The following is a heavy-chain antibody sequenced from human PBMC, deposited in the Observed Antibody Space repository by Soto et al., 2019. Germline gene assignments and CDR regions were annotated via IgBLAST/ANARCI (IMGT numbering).Heavy chain of an antibody. CDR2: IIPIFGTA. D-gene: IGHD1-7*01. J-gene: IGHJ5*02. Sequence: ASVKVSCKASGGTFSSYAISWVRQAPGQGLEWMGGIIPIFGTANYAQKFQGRVTITADKSTSTAYMELSSLRSEDTAVYYCAREITGTTRWFDPWGQGTLVTVSS. V-gene: IGHV1-69*06. CDR1: GGTFSSYA. CDR3: AREITGTTRWFDP.